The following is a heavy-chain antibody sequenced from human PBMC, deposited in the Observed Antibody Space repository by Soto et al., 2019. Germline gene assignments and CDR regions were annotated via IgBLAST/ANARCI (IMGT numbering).Heavy chain of an antibody. V-gene: IGHV3-30*18. CDR2: ISYDGSNE. CDR1: GFNLRTYG. Sequence: QVPLVESGGGVVQPGRSLRLSCAASGFNLRTYGMHWVRQAPGKGLEWVALISYDGSNEHNVDSVKGRFTIYRDNSKNTLYLQMNSIRPEDTAVYYCDKAVVFDSGMDVWGKGTTVTVSS. D-gene: IGHD3-22*01. CDR3: DKAVVFDSGMDV. J-gene: IGHJ6*04.